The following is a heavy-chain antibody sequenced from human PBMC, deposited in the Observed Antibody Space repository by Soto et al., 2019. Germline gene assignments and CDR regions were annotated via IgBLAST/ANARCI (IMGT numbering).Heavy chain of an antibody. J-gene: IGHJ5*02. CDR1: GGIGSNYA. V-gene: IGHV1-69*06. Sequence: SVKVSCKASGGIGSNYAISWVRQAPGQGLEWMGGIVPKFGTANYAQSLKGRVTISVDKSTNSVYMELSSLRSQDTAIYYCAREMASGYSRTWFDPWGQGTLVTV. CDR2: IVPKFGTA. CDR3: AREMASGYSRTWFDP. D-gene: IGHD2-15*01.